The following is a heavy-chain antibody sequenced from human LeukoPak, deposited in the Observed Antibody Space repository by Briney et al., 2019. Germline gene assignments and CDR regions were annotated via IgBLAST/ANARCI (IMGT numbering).Heavy chain of an antibody. CDR1: GYTFTGYY. J-gene: IGHJ4*02. CDR2: IKPENGRT. V-gene: IGHV1-2*02. Sequence: ASVTGSCKASGYTFTGYYIHWVRQAPGQGLEWMGWIKPENGRTNYAQQFPGRVILSRDTSISTVYMEVLRLASDDTAVYYCAREESNWNYYYFDFWGQGALVTVSS. D-gene: IGHD1-7*01. CDR3: AREESNWNYYYFDF.